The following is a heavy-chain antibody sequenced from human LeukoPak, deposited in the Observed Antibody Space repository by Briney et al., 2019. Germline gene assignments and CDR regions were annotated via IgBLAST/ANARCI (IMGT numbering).Heavy chain of an antibody. J-gene: IGHJ5*02. CDR3: ARLKAYDYVWGSYRYGVWFDP. V-gene: IGHV4-4*07. CDR1: GGSISSYY. D-gene: IGHD3-16*02. Sequence: PSETLSLTCTVSGGSISSYYWSWIRQPAGKGLEWIGRIYTSGSTNYNPSLKSRVTISVDTSKNQFSLKLSSVTAADTAVYYCARLKAYDYVWGSYRYGVWFDPWGQGTLVTVSS. CDR2: IYTSGST.